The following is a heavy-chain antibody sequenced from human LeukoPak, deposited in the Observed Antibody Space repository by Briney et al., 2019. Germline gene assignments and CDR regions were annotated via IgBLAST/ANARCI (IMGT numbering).Heavy chain of an antibody. CDR2: ISSSSSTI. CDR3: AREGVLEWLLPDY. Sequence: GGSLRLSCAASGFTFSSYSMNWVRQAPGKGLEWVSYISSSSSTIYYADSVKGRFTISRDNAENSLYLQMNSLRAEDTAVYYCAREGVLEWLLPDYWGQGTLVTVSS. D-gene: IGHD3-3*01. J-gene: IGHJ4*02. V-gene: IGHV3-48*01. CDR1: GFTFSSYS.